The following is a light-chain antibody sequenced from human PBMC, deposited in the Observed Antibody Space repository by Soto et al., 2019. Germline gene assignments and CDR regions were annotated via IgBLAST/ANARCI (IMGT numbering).Light chain of an antibody. Sequence: QSALTQPASVSGSPGQSITISCTGTSSDVGGYNYVSWYQQHPGKAPKLMIYDVSTRPSGVSNRFSGSKSGNTAALTSSGLHDEDEADYYCSSYTSSSTLLYVFGTGTKVTVL. J-gene: IGLJ1*01. V-gene: IGLV2-14*01. CDR3: SSYTSSSTLLYV. CDR1: SSDVGGYNY. CDR2: DVS.